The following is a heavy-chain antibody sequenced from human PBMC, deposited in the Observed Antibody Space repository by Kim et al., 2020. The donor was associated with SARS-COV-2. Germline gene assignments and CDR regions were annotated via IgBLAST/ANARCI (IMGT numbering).Heavy chain of an antibody. D-gene: IGHD6-19*01. Sequence: GGSLRLSCAASGFTFSSYAMSWVRQAPGKGLEWVSAISGSGGSTYYADSVKGRFTISRDNSKNTLYLQMNSLRAEDTAVYYCAKRGPDWQWLPSTELDAFDIWGQGTMVTVSS. CDR3: AKRGPDWQWLPSTELDAFDI. CDR1: GFTFSSYA. J-gene: IGHJ3*02. V-gene: IGHV3-23*01. CDR2: ISGSGGST.